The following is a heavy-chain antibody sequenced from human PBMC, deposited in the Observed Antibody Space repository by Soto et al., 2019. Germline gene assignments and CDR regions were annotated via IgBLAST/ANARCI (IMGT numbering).Heavy chain of an antibody. CDR1: GGSFSGYY. CDR3: ARVSYSSRKYSWFDP. D-gene: IGHD6-13*01. CDR2: INHSGST. J-gene: IGHJ5*02. Sequence: PSETLSLTCAVYGGSFSGYYWSWIRQPPGKGLEWIGEINHSGSTNYNPSLKSRVTISVDTSKNQFSLKLSSVTAADTAVYYCARVSYSSRKYSWFDPWGQGTLVTVSS. V-gene: IGHV4-34*01.